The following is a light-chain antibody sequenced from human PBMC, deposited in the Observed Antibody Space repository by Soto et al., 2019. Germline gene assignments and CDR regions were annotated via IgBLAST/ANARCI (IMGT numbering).Light chain of an antibody. CDR2: GAS. Sequence: EIVMTQSPATLSVSPGERATLSRRASQSVSSSYLAWYQQKPGQAPRLLIYGASNRATGIPARFSGSGSGTDFTLTISSLEPEDFAVYYCQQRSNWPREITFGQGTRLEIK. CDR1: QSVSSSY. V-gene: IGKV3D-20*02. J-gene: IGKJ5*01. CDR3: QQRSNWPREIT.